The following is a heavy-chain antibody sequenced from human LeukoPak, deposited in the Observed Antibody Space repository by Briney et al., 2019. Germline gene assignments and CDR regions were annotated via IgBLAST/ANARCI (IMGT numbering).Heavy chain of an antibody. J-gene: IGHJ4*02. CDR3: ARGGYSGYDFPSDY. D-gene: IGHD5-12*01. V-gene: IGHV3-48*03. CDR1: GFTFSDFS. Sequence: GGSLRLSCSASGFTFSDFSMNWVRQAPGKGLEWISYISSSGSTIYYADSVKGRFTISRDNAKNSLYLQMNSLRAEDTAVYYCARGGYSGYDFPSDYWGQGTLVTVSS. CDR2: ISSSGSTI.